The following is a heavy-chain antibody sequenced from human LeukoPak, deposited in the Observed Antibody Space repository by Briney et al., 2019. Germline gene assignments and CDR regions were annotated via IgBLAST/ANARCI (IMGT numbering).Heavy chain of an antibody. Sequence: GGSLRLSCAASGFTFSSYAMHWVRQAPGKGLEWVAVISYDGGNKYYADSVKGRFTISRDNSKNTLYLQMNSLRAEDTAVYYCARDRAVAGTNGWFDPWGQGTLVTVSS. CDR1: GFTFSSYA. D-gene: IGHD6-19*01. CDR3: ARDRAVAGTNGWFDP. CDR2: ISYDGGNK. J-gene: IGHJ5*02. V-gene: IGHV3-30-3*01.